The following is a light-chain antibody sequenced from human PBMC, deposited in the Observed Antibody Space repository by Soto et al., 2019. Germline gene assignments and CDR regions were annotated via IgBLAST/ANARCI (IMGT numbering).Light chain of an antibody. V-gene: IGKV1-5*01. CDR1: QSISTW. Sequence: DIQMTQSPSTLSASLGDRVTITCRASQSISTWFAWYQQKPGKAPKLLIYDASSLESGVPSRLSGSGSGTEFTLTISSLQPEDFASYYCQQYNSYSTFGQGTKVDIK. CDR2: DAS. J-gene: IGKJ1*01. CDR3: QQYNSYST.